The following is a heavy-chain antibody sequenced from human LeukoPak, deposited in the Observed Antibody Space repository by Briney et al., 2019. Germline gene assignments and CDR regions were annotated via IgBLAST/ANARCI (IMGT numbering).Heavy chain of an antibody. Sequence: KPSETLSLTCTVSGGSIDSYYWIWIRQPPGKGLEWIGYIYYTGSTEYHPSLKSRVPISLDTSKNQLSLKLTSVTAADTAVYYCARVYQSAEYYFDYWGQGNLVSVSS. D-gene: IGHD2-2*01. J-gene: IGHJ4*02. CDR3: ARVYQSAEYYFDY. CDR1: GGSIDSYY. V-gene: IGHV4-59*01. CDR2: IYYTGST.